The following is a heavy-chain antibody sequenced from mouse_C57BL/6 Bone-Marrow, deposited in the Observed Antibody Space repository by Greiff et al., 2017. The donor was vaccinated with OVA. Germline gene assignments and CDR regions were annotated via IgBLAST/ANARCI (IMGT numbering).Heavy chain of an antibody. CDR3: AREGLYGSSYGWYFDV. Sequence: QVQLQQPGAELVKPGASVKLSCKASGYTFTSYWMHWVKQRPGQGLEWIGMIHPNSGSTNYNEKFKSKATLTVDKSSSTAYMQLSSLTSEDSAVYYCAREGLYGSSYGWYFDVWGTGTTVTVSS. V-gene: IGHV1-64*01. CDR1: GYTFTSYW. D-gene: IGHD1-1*01. CDR2: IHPNSGST. J-gene: IGHJ1*03.